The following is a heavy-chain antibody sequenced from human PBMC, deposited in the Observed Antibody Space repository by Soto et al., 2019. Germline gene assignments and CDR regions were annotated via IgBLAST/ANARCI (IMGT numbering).Heavy chain of an antibody. CDR2: IGSNGGST. Sequence: PGGSLRLSCSASGFTFSSYAMHWVRQAPGKGLEYVSAIGSNGGSTYYADSVKGRFTISRDNSKNTLYLQMSSLRAKDTAVYYCVKARSSYDRWFDPWGQGTLVTVSS. CDR3: VKARSSYDRWFDP. V-gene: IGHV3-64D*06. J-gene: IGHJ5*02. D-gene: IGHD3-22*01. CDR1: GFTFSSYA.